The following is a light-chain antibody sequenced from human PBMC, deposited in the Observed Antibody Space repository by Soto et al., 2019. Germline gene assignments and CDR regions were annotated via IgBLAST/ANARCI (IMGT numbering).Light chain of an antibody. V-gene: IGKV3D-20*02. CDR1: QSVTSSY. CDR3: QQRSNWPPWT. Sequence: EIVLTQSPGTLSLSPGERATLFRRASQSVTSSYLTWYQQKPGQAPRLLIYGASTRAAGIPDRFSGSGSGTDFTLTISSLEPEDFAVYYCQQRSNWPPWTFGQGTKVDIK. J-gene: IGKJ1*01. CDR2: GAS.